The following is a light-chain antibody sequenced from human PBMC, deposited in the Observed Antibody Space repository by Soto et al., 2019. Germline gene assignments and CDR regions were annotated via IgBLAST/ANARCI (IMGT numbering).Light chain of an antibody. CDR1: SSDVGGYNY. CDR3: CSYAGSYTYV. J-gene: IGLJ1*01. CDR2: DVS. V-gene: IGLV2-11*01. Sequence: QSALTQPRSVSGSPGQSVTISCTGTSSDVGGYNYVSWYQQHPGKDPKLMIYDVSKRPSGVPDRFSGSKSGNTASLTISGLQAEDEADYECCSYAGSYTYVFGTGTKLTV.